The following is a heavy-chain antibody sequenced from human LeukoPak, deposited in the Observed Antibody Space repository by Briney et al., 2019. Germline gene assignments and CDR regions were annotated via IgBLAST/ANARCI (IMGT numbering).Heavy chain of an antibody. CDR1: GGTVISYA. CDR2: IIPIFGTA. CDR3: ARDSSGGRLDY. D-gene: IGHD3-16*01. J-gene: IGHJ4*02. V-gene: IGHV1-69*05. Sequence: EASVKVSCKASGGTVISYAISWVRQAPGQGLEWMGGIIPIFGTANYAQKFQGRVTITTDESTSTAYMELSSLRSEDTAVYYCARDSSGGRLDYWGQGTLVTVSS.